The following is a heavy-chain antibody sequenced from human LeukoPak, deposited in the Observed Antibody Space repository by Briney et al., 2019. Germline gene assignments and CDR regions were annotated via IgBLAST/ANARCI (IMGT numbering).Heavy chain of an antibody. CDR1: GFTFSSYG. J-gene: IGHJ4*02. D-gene: IGHD2-8*01. CDR3: ASGDIVLMVYALAQVYFDY. V-gene: IGHV3-33*01. Sequence: GGSLRLSCAASGFTFSSYGMHWVRQAPGKGLEWVAVIWYDGSNKYYADSVKGRFTISRDNSKNTLYLQMNSLRAEDTAVYYCASGDIVLMVYALAQVYFDYWGQGTLVTVSS. CDR2: IWYDGSNK.